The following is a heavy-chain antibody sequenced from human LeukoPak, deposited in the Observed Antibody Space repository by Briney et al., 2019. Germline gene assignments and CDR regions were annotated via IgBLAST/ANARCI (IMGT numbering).Heavy chain of an antibody. D-gene: IGHD2/OR15-2a*01. Sequence: GGSLRLSCAASGFTFSSSWMTWVRQAPGKGLEWVAHINEDGSDKYYVDSVKGRFTISRDNAKNSLYLQMNSLRAEDTAVYYCAVLLEDYWGQGTLVTVSS. CDR2: INEDGSDK. J-gene: IGHJ4*02. V-gene: IGHV3-7*05. CDR3: AVLLEDY. CDR1: GFTFSSSW.